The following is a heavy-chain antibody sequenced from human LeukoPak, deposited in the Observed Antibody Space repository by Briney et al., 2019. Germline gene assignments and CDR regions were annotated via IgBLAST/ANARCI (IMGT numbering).Heavy chain of an antibody. CDR2: IYYTGSA. J-gene: IGHJ4*02. D-gene: IGHD6-19*01. Sequence: SETLSLTCTVSGGSVSNGNFYWSWLRQPPGKALEWIGYIYYTGSAYYSPSLEGRVRISVDTSKNQFSVKLNSVTAADTAVYYCARFSSSGWTGGYWGQGTLVTVSS. CDR1: GGSVSNGNFY. CDR3: ARFSSSGWTGGY. V-gene: IGHV4-61*01.